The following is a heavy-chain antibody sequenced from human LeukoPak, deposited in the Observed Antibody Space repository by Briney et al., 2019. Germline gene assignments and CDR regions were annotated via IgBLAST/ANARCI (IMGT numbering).Heavy chain of an antibody. D-gene: IGHD1-26*01. CDR2: ISYDGSNK. CDR1: GFTFSSYA. J-gene: IGHJ4*02. CDR3: ARAPYSGRDKTSPHMYYLDY. V-gene: IGHV3-30-3*01. Sequence: PGGSLRLSCAASGFTFSSYAMHWVRQAPGKGLEWVAVISYDGSNKYYADSVKGRFTISRDNSKNTLYLQMNSLRAEDTAVYYCARAPYSGRDKTSPHMYYLDYWGQGTPVTVSS.